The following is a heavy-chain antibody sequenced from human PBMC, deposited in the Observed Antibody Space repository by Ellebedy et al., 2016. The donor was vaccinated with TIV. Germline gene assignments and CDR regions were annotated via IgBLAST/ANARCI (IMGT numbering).Heavy chain of an antibody. CDR2: IKTDGSET. CDR3: ARMRYSSSWYGL. D-gene: IGHD6-13*01. J-gene: IGHJ4*02. CDR1: GFSFSNFW. V-gene: IGHV3-7*01. Sequence: GESLKISCAAWGFSFSNFWMSWVRQAPGKGLEWVAHIKTDGSETYYVDSVKGRFTISRENAKNALFLQMDGLRVDDSAVYYCARMRYSSSWYGLWGQGTLVTVSS.